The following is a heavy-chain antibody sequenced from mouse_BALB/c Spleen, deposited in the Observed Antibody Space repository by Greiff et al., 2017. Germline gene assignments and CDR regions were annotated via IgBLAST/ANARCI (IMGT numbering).Heavy chain of an antibody. D-gene: IGHD2-14*01. Sequence: EVKLMESGGGLVQPGGSRKLSCAASGFTFSSFGMHWVRQAPEKGLEWVAYISSGSSTIYYADTVKGRFTISRDNPKNTLFLQMTSLRSEDTAMYYCAREGAYRYDGYYAMDYWGQGTSVTVSS. CDR2: ISSGSSTI. V-gene: IGHV5-17*02. CDR1: GFTFSSFG. CDR3: AREGAYRYDGYYAMDY. J-gene: IGHJ4*01.